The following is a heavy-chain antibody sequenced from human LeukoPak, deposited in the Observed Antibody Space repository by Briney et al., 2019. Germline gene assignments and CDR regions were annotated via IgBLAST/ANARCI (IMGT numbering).Heavy chain of an antibody. J-gene: IGHJ4*02. CDR3: AKDYGLILTGSIH. Sequence: GGSLRLSCAASGFIFSNYGMHWVRQATGKGLEWVSAICTAGDTYYPGSVKGRFTISRENAKNSLYLQMNSLRAGDTAVYYCAKDYGLILTGSIHWGQGTLVTVSS. V-gene: IGHV3-13*01. CDR2: ICTAGDT. CDR1: GFIFSNYG. D-gene: IGHD3-9*01.